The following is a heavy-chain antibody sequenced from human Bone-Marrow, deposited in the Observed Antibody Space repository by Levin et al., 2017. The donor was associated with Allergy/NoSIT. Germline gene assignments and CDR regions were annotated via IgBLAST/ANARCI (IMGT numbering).Heavy chain of an antibody. V-gene: IGHV3-48*03. J-gene: IGHJ3*01. Sequence: LSLTCEASGFTLRNFEVNWVRQAPGKGLEWLSYISIGGSSIYNADSVKGRFTISRDDAKNSVHLQMNNLRDEDTAAYYCARGGSSGYYLNAFDFWGQGTVVTVSS. D-gene: IGHD3-22*01. CDR3: ARGGSSGYYLNAFDF. CDR2: ISIGGSSI. CDR1: GFTLRNFE.